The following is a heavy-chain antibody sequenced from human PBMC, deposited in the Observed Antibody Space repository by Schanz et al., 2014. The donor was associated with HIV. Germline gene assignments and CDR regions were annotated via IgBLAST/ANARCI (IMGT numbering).Heavy chain of an antibody. CDR2: INPNGGGT. J-gene: IGHJ3*02. CDR3: ARGIVGATPAFDI. D-gene: IGHD1-26*01. V-gene: IGHV1-2*02. CDR1: GYTFTSQY. Sequence: QVQLVQSGAEVKKPGASVKVSCKASGYTFTSQYMHWVRQAPGQGLEWMGWINPNGGGTNYAQKFQGRVTMTRDTSISTAYMELSRLRSDDTAVYYCARGIVGATPAFDIWGQGTMVTVSS.